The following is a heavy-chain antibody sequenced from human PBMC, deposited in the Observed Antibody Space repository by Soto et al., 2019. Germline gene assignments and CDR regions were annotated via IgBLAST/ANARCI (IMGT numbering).Heavy chain of an antibody. J-gene: IGHJ5*02. Sequence: QVQLVQSGAEVKKPGASVKVSCKASGYTFSTFGISWVRQAPGQGLEWMGWMSPNNGNTNYARKFQGRVTMTTDTSTRTAYMELRRLKSDDTAVYYCARDPGGATGFDPWGQGTLVTVSS. CDR3: ARDPGGATGFDP. D-gene: IGHD1-1*01. V-gene: IGHV1-18*04. CDR2: MSPNNGNT. CDR1: GYTFSTFG.